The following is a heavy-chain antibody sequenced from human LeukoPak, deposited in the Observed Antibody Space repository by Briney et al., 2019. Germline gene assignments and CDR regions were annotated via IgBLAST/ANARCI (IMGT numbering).Heavy chain of an antibody. J-gene: IGHJ5*02. CDR1: GGSFSGYY. V-gene: IGHV4-34*01. D-gene: IGHD3-3*01. Sequence: PSETLSLTCAVYGGSFSGYYWSWIRQPPGKGLEWIGEINHSGSTNYNPSLKSRVTISVDTSKNQFSLKLSSVTAADTAVYYCARVPRPSKIFGVVISRYWFDPWGQGTLVTVSS. CDR2: INHSGST. CDR3: ARVPRPSKIFGVVISRYWFDP.